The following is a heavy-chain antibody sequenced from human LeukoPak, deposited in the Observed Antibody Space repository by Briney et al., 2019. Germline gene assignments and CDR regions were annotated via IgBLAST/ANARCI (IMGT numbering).Heavy chain of an antibody. J-gene: IGHJ5*01. V-gene: IGHV3-53*01. Sequence: GGSLRLSCAASGFSVIGDYMSWVRQAPGKGLEWVSVIYQGGRTYYADSVKGRFTISSDNSKSTVYLQMNSLRAADTAVYYCARHDWFESWGQGTLVTVSS. CDR3: ARHDWFES. CDR1: GFSVIGDY. CDR2: IYQGGRT.